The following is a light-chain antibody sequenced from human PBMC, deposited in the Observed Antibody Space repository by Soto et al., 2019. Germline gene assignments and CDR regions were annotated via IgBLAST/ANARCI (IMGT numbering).Light chain of an antibody. CDR1: QPISYY. V-gene: IGKV1-39*01. CDR3: QQTHAVPLT. J-gene: IGKJ5*01. CDR2: GAS. Sequence: DVQMTQSPSSLSASLGDRVTIACRASQPISYYLNWYQQKPGEVPKVLIFGASSLRSGVPSRFSGSGYGTDFTLTINSLHPDDIATYYCQQTHAVPLTFGQGTR.